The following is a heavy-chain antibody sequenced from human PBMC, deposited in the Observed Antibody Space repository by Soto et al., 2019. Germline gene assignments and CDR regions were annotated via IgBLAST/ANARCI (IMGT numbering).Heavy chain of an antibody. CDR1: GGTFSSYA. D-gene: IGHD5-12*01. CDR2: IIPILGTA. V-gene: IGHV1-69*12. J-gene: IGHJ6*02. Sequence: QVQLVQSGAEVKKPGSSVKVSCKASGGTFSSYAISWVRQAPGQGLEWMGGIIPILGTANYAQKFQGRVTITADESTSTAYMELSSLRAEDTAVSYCARGDSGYDYYYYYGMDVWGQGTTVTVSS. CDR3: ARGDSGYDYYYYYGMDV.